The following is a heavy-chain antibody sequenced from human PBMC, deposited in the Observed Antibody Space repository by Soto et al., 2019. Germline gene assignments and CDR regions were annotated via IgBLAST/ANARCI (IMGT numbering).Heavy chain of an antibody. Sequence: ASVKVSCKASGYTFTSYGISWVRQALGQGLEWMGWISAYNGNTNYAQKFQGWVTMTRDTSISTAYMELSRLRSDDTAVYYCARGGGYGLNYYYGMDVWGQGTTVTVSS. CDR3: ARGGGYGLNYYYGMDV. V-gene: IGHV1-18*01. CDR2: ISAYNGNT. J-gene: IGHJ6*02. CDR1: GYTFTSYG. D-gene: IGHD5-12*01.